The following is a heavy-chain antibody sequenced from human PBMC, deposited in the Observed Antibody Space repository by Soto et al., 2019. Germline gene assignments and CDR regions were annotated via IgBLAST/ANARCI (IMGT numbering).Heavy chain of an antibody. CDR3: ARSIGSGWYRGYYFDY. CDR1: GGSFSGYY. D-gene: IGHD6-19*01. Sequence: SETLSLTCAVYGGSFSGYYWSWTRQPPGKGLEWIGEINHSGSTNYNPSLKSRVTISVDTSKNQFSLKLSSVTAADTAVYYCARSIGSGWYRGYYFDYWGQGTMVTVYS. J-gene: IGHJ4*02. CDR2: INHSGST. V-gene: IGHV4-34*01.